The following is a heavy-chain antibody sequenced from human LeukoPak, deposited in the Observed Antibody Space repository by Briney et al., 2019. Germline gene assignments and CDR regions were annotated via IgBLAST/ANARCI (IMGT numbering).Heavy chain of an antibody. CDR3: ARDRTAAAPEYYFDY. CDR2: INPSGGST. V-gene: IGHV1-46*01. J-gene: IGHJ4*02. D-gene: IGHD2-2*01. Sequence: ASVKVSCKASGYTFTSYYMHWVRQAPGQGLEWMGIINPSGGSTSYAQKFQGRVTMTRDTSTSTVYMELSSLRSEDTAVYYCARDRTAAAPEYYFDYWGQGTLVTVSS. CDR1: GYTFTSYY.